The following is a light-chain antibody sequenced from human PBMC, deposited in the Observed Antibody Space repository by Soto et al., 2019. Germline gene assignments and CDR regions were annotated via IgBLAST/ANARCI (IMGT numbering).Light chain of an antibody. J-gene: IGKJ1*01. CDR3: QQYGSSGT. CDR1: QSVSSY. CDR2: DAS. Sequence: VMTQSPGTLSLSPGERATLSCRASQSVSSYLAWYQQKPGQAPRLLIYDASNRATGIPARFSGSGSGTDFTLTISSLEPEDFAVYYCQQYGSSGTFGQGTKVDIK. V-gene: IGKV3-11*01.